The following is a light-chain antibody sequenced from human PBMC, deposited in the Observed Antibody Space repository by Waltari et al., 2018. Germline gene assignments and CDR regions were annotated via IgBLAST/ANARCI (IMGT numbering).Light chain of an antibody. CDR3: CSYAGRSTWV. Sequence: QSALTQPASVSGSPGQSITISCTGTSSDVGRYNFVSWYQQHPGKAPQLIIYEVNKRPSGFSNRLSGSKSGNTASLTICGLQAEDESDYYCCSYAGRSTWVFGGGTKVTVL. CDR1: SSDVGRYNF. J-gene: IGLJ3*02. V-gene: IGLV2-23*02. CDR2: EVN.